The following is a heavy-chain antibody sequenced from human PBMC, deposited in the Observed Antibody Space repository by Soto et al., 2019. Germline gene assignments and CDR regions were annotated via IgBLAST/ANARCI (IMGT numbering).Heavy chain of an antibody. CDR2: IYSGGST. J-gene: IGHJ3*02. V-gene: IGHV3-53*01. CDR3: ARDSHLWFAFDI. D-gene: IGHD5-18*01. CDR1: GFTVSSNY. Sequence: GGSLRLSCAASGFTVSSNYMSWVRQAPGKGLEWVSVIYSGGSTYYSDSVKGRFTISRDNSKNTLYLQMNSLRAEDTAVYYCARDSHLWFAFDIWGQGTMVTVSS.